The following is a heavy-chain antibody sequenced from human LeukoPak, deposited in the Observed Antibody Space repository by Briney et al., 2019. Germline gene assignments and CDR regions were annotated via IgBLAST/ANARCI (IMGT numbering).Heavy chain of an antibody. J-gene: IGHJ6*02. CDR1: GGSISSGDYY. D-gene: IGHD3-22*01. CDR2: IYYSGST. Sequence: SETLSLTCTVSGGSISSGDYYWSWIRQPPGKGLEWIGYIYYSGSTYYNPSLKSRVTISVDTSKNQFSLKLSSVTAADTAVYYCARMVYYDSSGYYQYGMDVWGQGTTVTVSS. V-gene: IGHV4-30-4*01. CDR3: ARMVYYDSSGYYQYGMDV.